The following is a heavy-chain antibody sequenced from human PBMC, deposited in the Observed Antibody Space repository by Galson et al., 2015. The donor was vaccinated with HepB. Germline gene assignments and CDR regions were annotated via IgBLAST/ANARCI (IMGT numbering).Heavy chain of an antibody. Sequence: SVKVSCKASGYTFFTYGINWVRQAPGQGLEWMGWISGYKGNTNYAQKFQGRATMTTDTPTSTADMELRSLRSDDTAVYYCARGHYDVLTGYRGAMDVWGQGTTVIVSS. D-gene: IGHD3-9*01. CDR3: ARGHYDVLTGYRGAMDV. V-gene: IGHV1-18*04. CDR2: ISGYKGNT. CDR1: GYTFFTYG. J-gene: IGHJ6*02.